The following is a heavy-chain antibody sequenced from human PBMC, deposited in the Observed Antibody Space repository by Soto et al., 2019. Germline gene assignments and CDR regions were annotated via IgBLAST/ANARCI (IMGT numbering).Heavy chain of an antibody. CDR1: GFTFGRHG. V-gene: IGHV3-33*01. CDR2: IGSDGRRD. D-gene: IGHD4-17*01. J-gene: IGHJ4*02. CDR3: ARDDDYGDNGLDY. Sequence: QVQLVESGGGVVQPGGSLRLSCAASGFTFGRHGMHWVRQAPGKGLEWVAVIGSDGRRDSYADSVKGRFTISSDNGQNTLYLQMNSLRAEDTAVYYCARDDDYGDNGLDYWGQGTLVTVSS.